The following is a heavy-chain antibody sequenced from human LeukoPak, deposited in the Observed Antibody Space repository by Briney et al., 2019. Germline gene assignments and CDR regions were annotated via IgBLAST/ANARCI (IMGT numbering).Heavy chain of an antibody. CDR3: ARAQALPYDTWTVGTFEGWCDP. D-gene: IGHD3-9*01. CDR1: GFTFSSYA. V-gene: IGHV3-30*04. CDR2: ISYDGSSI. Sequence: GGSLRLSCAASGFTFSSYAVHWVRQAPGKGLEWVAVISYDGSSIYYAGSVRGRFTISRDNPKNTVYLQMNSLRAEDTALYYCARAQALPYDTWTVGTFEGWCDPWGQGTLVTVSS. J-gene: IGHJ5*02.